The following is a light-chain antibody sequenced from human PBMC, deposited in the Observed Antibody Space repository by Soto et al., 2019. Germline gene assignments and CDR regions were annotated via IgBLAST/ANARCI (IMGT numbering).Light chain of an antibody. CDR1: QSVSLS. CDR3: QQYGSSPLT. V-gene: IGKV3-20*01. CDR2: GAS. Sequence: QSVSLGDSATLSCRASQSVSLSLAWYQMRPGQPPRLLIYGASSRATGIPDRFSGSGSGTDFTLTISRLEPEDFAVYYCQQYGSSPLTFGGGTKVDIK. J-gene: IGKJ4*01.